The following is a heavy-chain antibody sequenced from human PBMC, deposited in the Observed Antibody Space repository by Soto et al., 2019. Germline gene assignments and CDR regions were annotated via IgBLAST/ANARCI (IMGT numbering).Heavy chain of an antibody. CDR1: GGSISSGGYY. CDR3: ARAQNRVVAGVWFDP. D-gene: IGHD2-15*01. Sequence: PSETLSLTCTVSGGSISSGGYYWSWIRRHPGKGLEWIGYIYYSGSTYYNPSLKSRVTISVDTSKNQFSLKLSSVTAADTAVYYCARAQNRVVAGVWFDPWGQGTLVTVSS. CDR2: IYYSGST. V-gene: IGHV4-31*03. J-gene: IGHJ5*02.